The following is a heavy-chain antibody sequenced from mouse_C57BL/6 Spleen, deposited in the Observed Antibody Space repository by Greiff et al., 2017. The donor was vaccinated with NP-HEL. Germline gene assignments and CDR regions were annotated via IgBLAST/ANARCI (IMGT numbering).Heavy chain of an antibody. J-gene: IGHJ2*01. CDR2: IDPETGGT. CDR1: GYTFTDYE. CDR3: TRDGNWGHYFDY. Sequence: QVQLKQSGAELVRPGASVTLSCKASGYTFTDYEMHWVKQTPVHGLEWIGAIDPETGGTAYNQKFKGKAILTADKSSSTAYMELRILTSEDSAVYYCTRDGNWGHYFDYWGQGTTLTVSS. V-gene: IGHV1-15*01. D-gene: IGHD4-1*01.